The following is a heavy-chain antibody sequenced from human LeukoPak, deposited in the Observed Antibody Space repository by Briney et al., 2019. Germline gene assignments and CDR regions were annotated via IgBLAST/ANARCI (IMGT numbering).Heavy chain of an antibody. CDR3: AAISVVSHYFGS. V-gene: IGHV1-58*02. D-gene: IGHD4-23*01. CDR1: GFTFANSA. Sequence: TSVKVSCKASGFTFANSAMQWVRQARGQRLEWIGWIVVGSGNTNYAQKFQERVTITRDMSTTTAYMELSSLRSEDTAVYYCAAISVVSHYFGSWGQGTLVTVSS. J-gene: IGHJ4*02. CDR2: IVVGSGNT.